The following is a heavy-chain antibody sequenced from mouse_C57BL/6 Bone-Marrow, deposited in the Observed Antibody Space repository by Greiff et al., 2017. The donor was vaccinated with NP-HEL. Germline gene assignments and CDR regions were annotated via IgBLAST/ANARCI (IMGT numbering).Heavy chain of an antibody. Sequence: VQLQQPGAELVKPGASVKMSCKASGYTFTSYWITWVKQRPGQGLEWIGDIYPGSGSTNYNEKFKSKATLTVDTSSSTAYMQLSSLTSEDSAVYYCARKRAVVANYFDYWGQGTTLTVSS. D-gene: IGHD1-1*01. V-gene: IGHV1-55*01. CDR1: GYTFTSYW. CDR2: IYPGSGST. CDR3: ARKRAVVANYFDY. J-gene: IGHJ2*01.